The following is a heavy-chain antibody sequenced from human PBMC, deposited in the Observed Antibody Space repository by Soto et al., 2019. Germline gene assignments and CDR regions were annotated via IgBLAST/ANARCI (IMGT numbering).Heavy chain of an antibody. D-gene: IGHD6-19*01. V-gene: IGHV4-61*08. Sequence: SETLSLTCAVSGGSIGSGVDSWSWIRQPPGKGLEWIGYIYYSGSTNYNPSLKSRVTISVDTSKNQFSLKLSSVTAADTAVYYCARGIEGWYQGRYYYGMDVWGQGTTVTVSS. CDR3: ARGIEGWYQGRYYYGMDV. CDR1: GGSIGSGVDS. J-gene: IGHJ6*02. CDR2: IYYSGST.